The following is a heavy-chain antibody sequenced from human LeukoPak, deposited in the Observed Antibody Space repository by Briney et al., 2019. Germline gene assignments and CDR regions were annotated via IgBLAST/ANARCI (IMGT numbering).Heavy chain of an antibody. CDR2: IYYTGST. CDR1: GGSISTYY. Sequence: SETLSLTCTVSGGSISTYYWSWIRQPPGKGLEWIGYIYYTGSTNYNPSLKSRVTISVDTSKNQFSLKLSSVTAADTAVYYCARLPTGLYYYYMDVWGKGTTVTISS. V-gene: IGHV4-59*12. CDR3: ARLPTGLYYYYMDV. J-gene: IGHJ6*03.